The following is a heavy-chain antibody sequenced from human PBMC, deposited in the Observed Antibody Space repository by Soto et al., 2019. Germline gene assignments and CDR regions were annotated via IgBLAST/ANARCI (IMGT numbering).Heavy chain of an antibody. D-gene: IGHD6-6*01. Sequence: SLRLSCATSGFTFSSYSISWFRPAPGEGLEWWSAIIDSAGSTSYVDSVKGRFTISRDNSKNTLYLKMTSVSAEDTAVYYCAKDLRRIAASLYYYYYGMDVWGQGTMVTVSS. CDR2: IIDSAGST. CDR1: GFTFSSYS. CDR3: AKDLRRIAASLYYYYYGMDV. J-gene: IGHJ6*02. V-gene: IGHV3-23*02.